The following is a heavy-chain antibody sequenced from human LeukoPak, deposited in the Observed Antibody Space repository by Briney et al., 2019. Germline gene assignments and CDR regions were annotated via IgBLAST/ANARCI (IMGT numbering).Heavy chain of an antibody. V-gene: IGHV4-39*07. J-gene: IGHJ4*02. Sequence: SETLSLTCTVSGGSISSSSYYWGWIRQPPGKGLEWIGSIYYSGSTYYNPSLKSRVTISVDTSKNQFSLKLSSVTAADTAVYYCARSSILTGTYYFDYWGQGTLVTVSS. CDR3: ARSSILTGTYYFDY. CDR1: GGSISSSSYY. CDR2: IYYSGST. D-gene: IGHD3-9*01.